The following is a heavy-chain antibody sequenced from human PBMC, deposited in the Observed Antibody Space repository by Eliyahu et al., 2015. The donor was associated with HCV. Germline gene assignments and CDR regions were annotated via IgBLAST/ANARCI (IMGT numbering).Heavy chain of an antibody. V-gene: IGHV1-24*01. D-gene: IGHD3-16*01. CDR1: GYTLTXLS. CDR3: ATSPFLHYDYVWGSYY. CDR2: FDPEDGET. Sequence: QVQLVQSGAEVKKPGASVKVSCXVSGYTLTXLSMHWVRQAPGKGLEWMGGFDPEDGETIYAQKFQGRVTMTEDTSTDTAYMELSSLRSEDTAVYYCATSPFLHYDYVWGSYYWGQGTLVTVSS. J-gene: IGHJ4*02.